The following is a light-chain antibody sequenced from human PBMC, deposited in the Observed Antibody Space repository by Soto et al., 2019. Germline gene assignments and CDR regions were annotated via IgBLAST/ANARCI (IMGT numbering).Light chain of an antibody. CDR1: EGISSY. CDR3: QQLNSYPLT. CDR2: AAS. Sequence: DIQMTQSPSSLSASVGDRVTITCRASEGISSYLNWYQLKPGKAPKLLIYAASTLQSGVPSRFSGSGSGTDFTLTISSLQPEDFATYFCQQLNSYPLTFGQGARLEIK. J-gene: IGKJ5*01. V-gene: IGKV1-9*01.